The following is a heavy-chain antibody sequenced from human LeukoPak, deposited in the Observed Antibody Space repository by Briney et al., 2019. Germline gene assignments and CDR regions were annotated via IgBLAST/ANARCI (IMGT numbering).Heavy chain of an antibody. D-gene: IGHD3-16*01. J-gene: IGHJ6*04. CDR1: GGSISGGDYY. CDR3: ARDHIPRFDRRGMDV. Sequence: SQTLSLTCTVSGGSISGGDYYWSWIRQPPGKGLEWIGYIYYSGSTYYNPSLKSRVTISVDTSKNQFSLKLSSVTAADTAVYYCARDHIPRFDRRGMDVWGKGTTVTVSS. V-gene: IGHV4-30-4*08. CDR2: IYYSGST.